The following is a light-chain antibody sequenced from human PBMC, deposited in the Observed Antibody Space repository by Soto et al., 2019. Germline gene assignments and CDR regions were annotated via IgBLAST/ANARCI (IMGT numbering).Light chain of an antibody. CDR3: QQYDHPPYT. Sequence: DIQMTQSPSSLSAAVGDRVTFTCKASQDIYKYLNWYQQKPGKDPKLLIYEAFNLERGVPSRFSGSGSGTDFSLTVDSLHPEDTATYYGQQYDHPPYTFGQGTKLEIK. CDR2: EAF. V-gene: IGKV1-33*01. CDR1: QDIYKY. J-gene: IGKJ2*01.